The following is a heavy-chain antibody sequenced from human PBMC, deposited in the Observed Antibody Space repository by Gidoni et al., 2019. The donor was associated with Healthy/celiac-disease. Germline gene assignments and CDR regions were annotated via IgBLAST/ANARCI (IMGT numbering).Heavy chain of an antibody. D-gene: IGHD1-26*01. J-gene: IGHJ4*02. CDR1: GSTCSDYY. CDR2: ISSSGSTI. V-gene: IGHV3-11*01. CDR3: ARDRTRGSYPLDY. Sequence: QVQLVESGGGLVKPGGSLRLSCAASGSTCSDYYMRWIRQAPGKGLELVSYISSSGSTIYYADSVKGRFTISRDNAKNSLYLQMNSLRAEDTAVYYCARDRTRGSYPLDYWGQGTLVTVSS.